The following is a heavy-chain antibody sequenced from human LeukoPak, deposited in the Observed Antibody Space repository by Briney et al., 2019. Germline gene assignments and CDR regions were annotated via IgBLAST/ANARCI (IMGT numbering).Heavy chain of an antibody. CDR1: GFTFSSYA. Sequence: PGGSLRLSCAASGFTFSSYAMSWVRQAPGKGLEWGSAISGSGGSTYYADSVKGRFTISRDNSKNTLYLQMNSLRAEDTAVYYCAKGGGDYSKGIDYWGQGTLVTVSS. CDR2: ISGSGGST. J-gene: IGHJ4*02. D-gene: IGHD4-11*01. V-gene: IGHV3-23*01. CDR3: AKGGGDYSKGIDY.